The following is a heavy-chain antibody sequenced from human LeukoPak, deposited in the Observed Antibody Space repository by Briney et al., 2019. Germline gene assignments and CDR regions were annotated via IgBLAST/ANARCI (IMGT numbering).Heavy chain of an antibody. D-gene: IGHD6-6*01. V-gene: IGHV4-34*01. CDR2: IHHSGRT. Sequence: PSETLSLTCAVLDGSFKNYYWNWIRQPPGKGLEWIAEIHHSGRTIYNPSLKSRFTILRDTSKSQFSLQMSSLTAADTAVYYCARAPLWTIAARPFDYWGQGALVTVSS. CDR3: ARAPLWTIAARPFDY. J-gene: IGHJ4*02. CDR1: DGSFKNYY.